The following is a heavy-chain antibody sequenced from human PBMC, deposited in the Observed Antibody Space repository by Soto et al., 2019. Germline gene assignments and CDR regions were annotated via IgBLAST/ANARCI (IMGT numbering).Heavy chain of an antibody. V-gene: IGHV3-30*18. CDR2: ISYDGSNK. J-gene: IGHJ3*01. D-gene: IGHD4-17*01. Sequence: GGSLRLSCAGSGFTFSDHGMHWVRQAPGKGLEWVAFISYDGSNKYYADSVKGRFTFSRDNSKSTLYLQMNSLRTEDTAIYYYAQNYGGNSYSFNFWGQGTMVTVSS. CDR3: AQNYGGNSYSFNF. CDR1: GFTFSDHG.